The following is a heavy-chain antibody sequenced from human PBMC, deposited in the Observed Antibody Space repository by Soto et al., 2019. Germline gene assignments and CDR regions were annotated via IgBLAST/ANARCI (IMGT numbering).Heavy chain of an antibody. CDR2: VIPMVGMS. D-gene: IGHD3-10*01. V-gene: IGHV1-69*02. J-gene: IGHJ4*02. CDR1: GGTFNFYS. Sequence: QVQLVQSGAEVKKPGSSVKVSCTASGGTFNFYSISWVRQAPGQGLEWVGRVIPMVGMSEYAQKFQDRVTITADKSTSTAYMNLRSLRSEDTAVYYCATNYGSGSAHLDYWGQGTLVTVSS. CDR3: ATNYGSGSAHLDY.